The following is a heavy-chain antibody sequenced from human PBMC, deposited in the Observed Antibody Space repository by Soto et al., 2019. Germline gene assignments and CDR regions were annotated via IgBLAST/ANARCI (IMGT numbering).Heavy chain of an antibody. CDR3: AKGWDWFTTVTSFDY. V-gene: IGHV3-11*01. D-gene: IGHD4-17*01. CDR2: ISSSGSTI. J-gene: IGHJ4*02. CDR1: GFTFSDYY. Sequence: GGSLRLSCAASGFTFSDYYMSWIRQAPGKGLEWVSYISSSGSTIYYADSVKGRFTISRDNAKNSLYLQMNSLRAEVTAVYYCAKGWDWFTTVTSFDYWGQGTLVTVSS.